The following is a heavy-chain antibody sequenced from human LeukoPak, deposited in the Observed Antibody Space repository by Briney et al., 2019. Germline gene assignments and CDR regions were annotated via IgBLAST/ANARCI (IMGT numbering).Heavy chain of an antibody. J-gene: IGHJ1*01. CDR3: ARGDNDYGDYEYFQH. D-gene: IGHD4-17*01. CDR1: GGSISSYY. Sequence: SETLSLTCTVSGGSISSYYWSWIRQPAGKGLEWIGRIYTSGSTNYNPSLKSRVTMSVDTSKNQFSLKLSSVTAADTAVYYCARGDNDYGDYEYFQHWGQGTLVTVSS. V-gene: IGHV4-4*07. CDR2: IYTSGST.